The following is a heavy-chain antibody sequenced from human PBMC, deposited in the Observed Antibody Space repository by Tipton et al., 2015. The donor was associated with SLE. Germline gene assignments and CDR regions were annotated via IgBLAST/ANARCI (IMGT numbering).Heavy chain of an antibody. CDR1: GGSISSGGYY. CDR2: IYYSGST. CDR3: ARGGCSSTNCPTYYYYYMDV. D-gene: IGHD2-2*01. J-gene: IGHJ6*03. Sequence: TLSLTCTVSGGSISSGGYYWSWIRQHPGKGLEWIGYIYYSGSTYYNPSLKSRVTISVDTSKNQFSLKLSSVTAADTAVYYCARGGCSSTNCPTYYYYYMDVWGKGTTVTVSS. V-gene: IGHV4-31*03.